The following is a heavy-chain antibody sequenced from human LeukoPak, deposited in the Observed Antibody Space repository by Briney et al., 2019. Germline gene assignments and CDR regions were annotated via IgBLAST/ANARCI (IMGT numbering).Heavy chain of an antibody. V-gene: IGHV3-66*01. CDR3: GRDWFKTGDPAS. Sequence: GGSLRLSCSASGFTVSSNYMSWVRQAPGKGLECVSVIYSGGTTHYPDSVKGRFTISRDNSKNTLYLQMSNLRVEDTAVYYCGRDWFKTGDPASWGQGTLVIVSS. CDR1: GFTVSSNY. J-gene: IGHJ4*02. CDR2: IYSGGTT. D-gene: IGHD7-27*01.